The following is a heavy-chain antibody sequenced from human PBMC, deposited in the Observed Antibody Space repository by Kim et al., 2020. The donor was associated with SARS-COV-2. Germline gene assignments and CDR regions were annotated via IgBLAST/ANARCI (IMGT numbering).Heavy chain of an antibody. J-gene: IGHJ4*01. D-gene: IGHD6-13*01. CDR3: AKGEWIAAAGTTAGSQPKIAKKYYVDY. V-gene: IGHV3-23*01. CDR1: GFTFSSYA. Sequence: GGSLRLSCAASGFTFSSYAMSWVRQAPGKGLEWVSAISGSGGSTYYADSVKGRFTISRDNSKNTLYLQMNSLRAEDTAVYYCAKGEWIAAAGTTAGSQPKIAKKYYVDYGGQEPWSPSPQ. CDR2: ISGSGGST.